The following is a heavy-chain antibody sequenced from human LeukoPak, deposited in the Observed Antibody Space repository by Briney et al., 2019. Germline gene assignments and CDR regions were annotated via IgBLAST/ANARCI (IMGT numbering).Heavy chain of an antibody. D-gene: IGHD5-18*01. CDR2: INHSGST. V-gene: IGHV4-34*01. Sequence: SETLSLTCAVYGGSFRGYYRSWIRQPPGKGLEWIGEINHSGSTNYNPSLKSRVTISVDTSKNQFSLKLSSVTAADTAVYYCAEGIQLWSGAFDIWGQGTMVTVSS. CDR3: AEGIQLWSGAFDI. CDR1: GGSFRGYY. J-gene: IGHJ3*02.